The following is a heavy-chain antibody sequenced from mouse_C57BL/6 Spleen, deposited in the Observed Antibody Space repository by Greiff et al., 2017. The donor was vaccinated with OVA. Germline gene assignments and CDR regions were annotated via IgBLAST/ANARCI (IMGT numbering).Heavy chain of an antibody. CDR3: TRVRDYDYDVGYFDV. V-gene: IGHV1-5*01. Sequence: EVQLQQSGTVLARPGASVKMSCKTSGYTFTSYWMHWVKQRPGQGLEWIGAIYPGNSDTSYNQKFKGKAKLTAVTSASTAYMELSSLTNEDSAVYYCTRVRDYDYDVGYFDVWGTGTTVTVSS. J-gene: IGHJ1*03. CDR2: IYPGNSDT. D-gene: IGHD2-4*01. CDR1: GYTFTSYW.